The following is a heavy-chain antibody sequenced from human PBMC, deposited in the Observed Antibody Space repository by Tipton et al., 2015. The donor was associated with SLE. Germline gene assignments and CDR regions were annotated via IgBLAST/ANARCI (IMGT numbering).Heavy chain of an antibody. CDR3: ARVGAFIAAAGPFDY. J-gene: IGHJ4*02. Sequence: GLVKPSETLSLTCTVSGGSISSYYWSWIRQPPGKGLEWIGYIYYSGSTNYNPSLKSRVTISVDTSKNQFSLKLSSVTAADTAVYYCARVGAFIAAAGPFDYWGQGTLVTVSS. CDR1: GGSISSYY. CDR2: IYYSGST. V-gene: IGHV4-59*08. D-gene: IGHD6-13*01.